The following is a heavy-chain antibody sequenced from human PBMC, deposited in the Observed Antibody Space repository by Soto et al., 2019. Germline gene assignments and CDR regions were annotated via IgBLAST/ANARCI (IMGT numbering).Heavy chain of an antibody. CDR2: IYYSGST. Sequence: QLQLQESGPGLVKPSETLSLTCTVSGGSISRSSYYWAWMRQPPGKGLEWIGFIYYSGSTYYNPSLRSRVTILLDTSKNQFSLKLSSVTAADTAVYHCATWGVEIAVAYHWGQGTLVTVSS. V-gene: IGHV4-39*01. D-gene: IGHD6-19*01. CDR1: GGSISRSSYY. J-gene: IGHJ4*02. CDR3: ATWGVEIAVAYH.